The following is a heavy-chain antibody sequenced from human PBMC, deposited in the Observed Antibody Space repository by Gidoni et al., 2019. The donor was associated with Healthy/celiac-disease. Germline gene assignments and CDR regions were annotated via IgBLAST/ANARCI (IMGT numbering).Heavy chain of an antibody. CDR2: IYYSGST. J-gene: IGHJ4*02. V-gene: IGHV4-61*01. D-gene: IGHD7-27*01. CDR1: GGSVSSGSYY. CDR3: ARAFPRRNWGAIWD. Sequence: QVQLQESAPGLVKPSETLSLTCTVSGGSVSSGSYYWSWIRQPPGKGLEWIGYIYYSGSTNYNPSLKSRVTISVDTSKNQFSLKLSSVTAADTAVYYCARAFPRRNWGAIWDWGQGTLVTVSS.